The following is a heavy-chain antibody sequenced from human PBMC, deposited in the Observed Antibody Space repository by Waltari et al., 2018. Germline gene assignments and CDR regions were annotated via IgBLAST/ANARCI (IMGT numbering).Heavy chain of an antibody. D-gene: IGHD6-19*01. CDR1: GFTFTSSA. Sequence: QMQLVQSGPEVKKPGTSVKVSCKASGFTFTSSAVQWVRQARGQRLEWIGWIVVGSGNTNYAQKFQERVTITRDMSTSTAYMELSSLRSDDTAVYYCAADRAVAGFFDYWGQGTLVTVSS. J-gene: IGHJ4*02. CDR3: AADRAVAGFFDY. CDR2: IVVGSGNT. V-gene: IGHV1-58*01.